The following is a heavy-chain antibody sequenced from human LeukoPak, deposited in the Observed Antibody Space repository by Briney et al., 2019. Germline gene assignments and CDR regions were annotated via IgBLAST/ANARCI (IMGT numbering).Heavy chain of an antibody. CDR3: ARGTYGSGSYYFDY. J-gene: IGHJ4*02. V-gene: IGHV4-4*07. CDR1: GGSISSYY. D-gene: IGHD3-10*01. Sequence: SETLSLTCTVSGGSISSYYWSWIRQPAGKGLEWIGRIYTSGSTNYNPSLKSRVTMSVDTSKNQFSLKLSSVTAADTAVYYCARGTYGSGSYYFDYWGQGTLVTVSS. CDR2: IYTSGST.